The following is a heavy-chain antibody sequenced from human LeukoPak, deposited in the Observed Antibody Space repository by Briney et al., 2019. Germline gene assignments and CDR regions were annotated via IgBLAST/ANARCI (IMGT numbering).Heavy chain of an antibody. Sequence: SVKVSCKASGYTFTSYGISWVRQAPGQGLERMGRIIPILGIANYAQKFQGRVTITADKSTSTAYMELSSLRSEDTAVYYCARAMVRGDYGMDVWGQGTTVTVSS. CDR2: IIPILGIA. D-gene: IGHD3-10*01. CDR3: ARAMVRGDYGMDV. V-gene: IGHV1-69*04. CDR1: GYTFTSYG. J-gene: IGHJ6*02.